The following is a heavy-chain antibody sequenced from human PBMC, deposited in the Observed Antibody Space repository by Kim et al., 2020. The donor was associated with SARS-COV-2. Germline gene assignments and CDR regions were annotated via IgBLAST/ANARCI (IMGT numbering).Heavy chain of an antibody. D-gene: IGHD3-10*01. Sequence: SETLSLTCTVSGGSISSGGYYWSWIRQHPGKGLEWIGYIYYSGSTYYNPSLKSRVTISVDTSKNQFSLKLSSVTAADTAVYYCARGRHGSGSYYNERYYGMDVWGQGTTVTVSS. V-gene: IGHV4-31*03. J-gene: IGHJ6*02. CDR1: GGSISSGGYY. CDR2: IYYSGST. CDR3: ARGRHGSGSYYNERYYGMDV.